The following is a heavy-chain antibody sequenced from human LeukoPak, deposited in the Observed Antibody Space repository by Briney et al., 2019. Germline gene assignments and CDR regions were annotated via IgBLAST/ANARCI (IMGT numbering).Heavy chain of an antibody. V-gene: IGHV4-34*01. J-gene: IGHJ6*04. Sequence: SETLSLTWAVYGGSFSGYYWSWIRQPPGKGLEWIGEINHSGSTNYNPSLKSRVTISVDTSKNQFSLKLSSVTAADTAVYYCARWGIAVPLDVWGKGTTVTVSS. CDR2: INHSGST. D-gene: IGHD6-13*01. CDR1: GGSFSGYY. CDR3: ARWGIAVPLDV.